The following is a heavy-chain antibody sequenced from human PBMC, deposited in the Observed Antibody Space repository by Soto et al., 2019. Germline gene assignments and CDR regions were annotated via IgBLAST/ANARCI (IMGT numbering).Heavy chain of an antibody. V-gene: IGHV5-51*01. CDR2: IYPGDSDT. CDR3: AASIFYYGMDV. CDR1: GYTFTNYW. J-gene: IGHJ6*02. Sequence: GESLKISCKGSGYTFTNYWIGWVRQMPGKGLEWMGIIYPGDSDTKYDPSFQGQVTISADKSITTTYLQWSSLKASDTAIYYCAASIFYYGMDVWGQGTTVTVSS.